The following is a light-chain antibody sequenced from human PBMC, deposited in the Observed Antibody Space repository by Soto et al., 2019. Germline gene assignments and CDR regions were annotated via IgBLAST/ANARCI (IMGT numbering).Light chain of an antibody. CDR2: DVT. CDR1: NSDVGTFYF. Sequence: QSVLTQPRSVSGSPGQSVTISCTVTNSDVGTFYFVSWYQQYPDKGPKLIIYDVTERPSGVPDRFSGSKSGNTASPTISGLQAEDEADYYCCSYAGSYTYVFGSGTKVTLL. V-gene: IGLV2-11*01. CDR3: CSYAGSYTYV. J-gene: IGLJ1*01.